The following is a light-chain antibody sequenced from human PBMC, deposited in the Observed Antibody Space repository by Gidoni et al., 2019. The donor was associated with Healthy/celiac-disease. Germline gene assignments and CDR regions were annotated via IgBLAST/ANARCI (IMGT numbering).Light chain of an antibody. Sequence: QSVLTHPPSMSGTPRQRVPISCIGSRSNSGAAYDVHWYQQLPGTAPKLLIYGNSSRPSGVPDRFSGSRSGTSASLAITGLQAEDEADYYCQTYGTSLSGSWVFGGGTKLTVL. V-gene: IGLV1-40*01. CDR3: QTYGTSLSGSWV. CDR1: RSNSGAAYD. J-gene: IGLJ3*02. CDR2: GNS.